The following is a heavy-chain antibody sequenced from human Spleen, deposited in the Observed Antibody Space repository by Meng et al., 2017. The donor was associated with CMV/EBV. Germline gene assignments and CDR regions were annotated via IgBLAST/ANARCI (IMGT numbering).Heavy chain of an antibody. D-gene: IGHD2-21*01. CDR1: ITTYG. CDR3: VREFCGGDCSFANFYFDN. Sequence: ITTYGLSWVRQAPGQGLEWMGWISSHSGDTNYAPKVQGRVTMTTDTSTNTAYMELRSLRSDDTAMYYCVREFCGGDCSFANFYFDNWGQGTLVTVSS. J-gene: IGHJ4*02. CDR2: ISSHSGDT. V-gene: IGHV1-18*01.